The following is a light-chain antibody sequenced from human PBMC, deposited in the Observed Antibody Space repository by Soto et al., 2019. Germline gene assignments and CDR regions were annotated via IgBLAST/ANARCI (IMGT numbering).Light chain of an antibody. Sequence: DIQLTQSPSFLSASVGDRVTITCRASQGISNYLAWYQQKPGKAPKLLIYAASTLQSGVPSRLSGSGSGTEFTLSISILQPEDFATYYCQQLNSYLFTFGPGTKVDIK. J-gene: IGKJ3*01. CDR3: QQLNSYLFT. CDR2: AAS. CDR1: QGISNY. V-gene: IGKV1-9*01.